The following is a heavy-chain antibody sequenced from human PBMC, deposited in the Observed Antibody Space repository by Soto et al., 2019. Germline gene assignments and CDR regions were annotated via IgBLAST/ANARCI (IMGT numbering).Heavy chain of an antibody. CDR1: GYTFTGYY. CDR3: ARTDYLFSTLTYYFDY. J-gene: IGHJ4*02. Sequence: GASVKVSCKASGYTFTGYYVSWARQAPGQGLEWMGWINPDNGVPNYAQKFQGRVTLSRDTSINTAYMELSRLTSDDTAMYYCARTDYLFSTLTYYFDYWGQGXLVTVYS. V-gene: IGHV1-2*02. CDR2: INPDNGVP. D-gene: IGHD3-16*01.